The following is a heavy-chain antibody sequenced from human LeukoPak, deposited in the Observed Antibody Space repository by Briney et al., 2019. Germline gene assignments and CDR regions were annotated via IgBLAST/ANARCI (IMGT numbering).Heavy chain of an antibody. Sequence: PSETLSLTCTVSGGSISSYYWSWIRQPAGKGLEWIGRIYATGSTNYNPSLKSRVTMSVDTSKDQFSLKLSSGTAADTAVYYCARHVCSSTTCKPYFDYWGQGTLVTVSS. D-gene: IGHD2-2*01. CDR2: IYATGST. V-gene: IGHV4-4*07. CDR1: GGSISSYY. J-gene: IGHJ4*02. CDR3: ARHVCSSTTCKPYFDY.